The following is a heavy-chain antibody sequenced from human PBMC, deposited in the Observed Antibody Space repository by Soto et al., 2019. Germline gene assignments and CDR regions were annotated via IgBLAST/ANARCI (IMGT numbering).Heavy chain of an antibody. V-gene: IGHV1-69*01. CDR2: IIPIFGTA. J-gene: IGHJ4*02. CDR1: GGTFSSYA. Sequence: QVQLVQSWAEVKKPGSSVKVSCKASGGTFSSYAISWVRQAPGQGLEWLGGIIPIFGTANYAQKFQGRVTITADESTSTAYMELSSLRSEYTAVYYCARGYYDSSGYPLFDYWGQGTLVTVAS. D-gene: IGHD3-22*01. CDR3: ARGYYDSSGYPLFDY.